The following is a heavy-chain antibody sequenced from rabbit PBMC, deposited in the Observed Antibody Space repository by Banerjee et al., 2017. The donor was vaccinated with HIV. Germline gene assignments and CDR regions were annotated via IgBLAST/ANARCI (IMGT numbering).Heavy chain of an antibody. CDR3: ARDPVNDDGSAPDL. J-gene: IGHJ4*01. Sequence: QSLEESGGDLVKPGASLTLTCTASGFDLSSYYYMSCVRQVPGKGLEWIACIKTGSSGSSYYASLAKGRFTISKTSSTSLTLQMTSLPAADTASYFCARDPVNDDGSAPDLWGPGTLVTVS. CDR2: IKTGSSGSS. V-gene: IGHV1S40*01. CDR1: GFDLSSYYY. D-gene: IGHD6-1*01.